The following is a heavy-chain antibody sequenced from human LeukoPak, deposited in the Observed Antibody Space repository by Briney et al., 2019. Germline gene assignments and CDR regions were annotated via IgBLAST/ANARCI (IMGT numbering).Heavy chain of an antibody. D-gene: IGHD6-13*01. CDR2: ISYSGST. CDR1: GGSISSYY. V-gene: IGHV4-59*01. CDR3: ARAPQSSSPLDY. J-gene: IGHJ4*02. Sequence: PSETLSLTCTVSGGSISSYYWSWIRQPPGKGLEWVAYISYSGSTNYNPSLKSRVTISLDTSKNQFSLKLTSVTAADTAVYYCARAPQSSSPLDYWGRGTLDTVSS.